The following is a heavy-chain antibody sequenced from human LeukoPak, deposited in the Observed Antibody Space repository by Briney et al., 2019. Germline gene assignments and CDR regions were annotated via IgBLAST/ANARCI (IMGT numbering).Heavy chain of an antibody. CDR3: AKDKTPGYSSSWSAFDI. D-gene: IGHD6-13*01. V-gene: IGHV3-9*01. Sequence: PGGSLRLSCAASGFTFDDYAMHWVRQAPGKGLEWVSGISWNSGSVGYADSVKGRFTISRDNAKNSLYLQMNSLRAEDTASYYCAKDKTPGYSSSWSAFDIWGQGTMVTVSS. CDR1: GFTFDDYA. CDR2: ISWNSGSV. J-gene: IGHJ3*02.